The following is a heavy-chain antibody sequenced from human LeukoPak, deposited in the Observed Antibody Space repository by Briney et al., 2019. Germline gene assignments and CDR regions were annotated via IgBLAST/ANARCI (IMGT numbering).Heavy chain of an antibody. J-gene: IGHJ6*02. D-gene: IGHD3-10*01. CDR3: AKEPGGFGHYGMDV. CDR1: GFTFDGYA. Sequence: HPGGSLRLSCAASGFTFDGYAMHWVRQAPGKGLEWVSGISWNSGSIGYADSVKGRFTISRDNAKNSLYLQMNSLRAEDMALYYCAKEPGGFGHYGMDVWGQGTTVTVSS. CDR2: ISWNSGSI. V-gene: IGHV3-9*03.